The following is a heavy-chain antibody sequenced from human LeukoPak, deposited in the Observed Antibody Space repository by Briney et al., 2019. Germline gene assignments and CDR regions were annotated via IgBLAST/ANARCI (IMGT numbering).Heavy chain of an antibody. J-gene: IGHJ6*02. CDR1: GYTFTSYG. CDR2: ISAYNGNT. V-gene: IGHV1-18*01. CDR3: ARQAAVAGRLGYYYYGMDV. Sequence: ASVKVSCKASGYTFTSYGINWVRQAPGQGLEWMGWISAYNGNTNYAQKLQGRVTMTTDTSTSTAYMELRSLRSDDTAVYYCARQAAVAGRLGYYYYGMDVWGQGTTVTVSS. D-gene: IGHD6-19*01.